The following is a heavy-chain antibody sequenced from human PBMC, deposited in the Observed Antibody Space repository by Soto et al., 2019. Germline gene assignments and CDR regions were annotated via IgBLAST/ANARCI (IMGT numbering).Heavy chain of an antibody. J-gene: IGHJ4*02. CDR2: ISAYNGNT. Sequence: QVQLVQSGAEVKKPGASVKVSCKASGYTFTSYGISWVRQAPGQGLEWMGWISAYNGNTKYSQKFQGRVTITRDTSASTAYMELSSLRSEDTAVYYCARFRMGKPYWGQGTLVTVSS. CDR1: GYTFTSYG. D-gene: IGHD7-27*01. V-gene: IGHV1-18*04. CDR3: ARFRMGKPY.